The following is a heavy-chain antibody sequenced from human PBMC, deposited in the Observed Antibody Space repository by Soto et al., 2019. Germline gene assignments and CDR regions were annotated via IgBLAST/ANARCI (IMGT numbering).Heavy chain of an antibody. CDR2: ISSSSTI. V-gene: IGHV3-48*01. Sequence: GVPLRRSRAASGFTFSSYSINRGRQAPGKGLEWVSYISSSSTIYYADSVKGRFTISRDNAKNSLYLQMNSLRAEDTAVYYCARGPPTNLYNWFDPWGQGTLVTVSS. CDR1: GFTFSSYS. D-gene: IGHD1-1*01. J-gene: IGHJ5*02. CDR3: ARGPPTNLYNWFDP.